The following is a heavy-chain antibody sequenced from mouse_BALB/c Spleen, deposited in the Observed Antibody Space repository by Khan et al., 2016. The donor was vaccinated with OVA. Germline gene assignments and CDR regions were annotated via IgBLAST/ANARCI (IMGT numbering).Heavy chain of an antibody. CDR3: ARSAYGNFAY. Sequence: EVELVESGGGLVKPGGSLKLSCAASGFTFSSYAMSWVRQTPEKRLEWVATISSDGYYTYYPDNVTGRFTISRDNAKNTLYLQMSSLRSEDTAMYYCARSAYGNFAYWGQGTLGTVSA. CDR2: ISSDGYYT. D-gene: IGHD2-1*01. V-gene: IGHV5-9-3*01. CDR1: GFTFSSYA. J-gene: IGHJ3*01.